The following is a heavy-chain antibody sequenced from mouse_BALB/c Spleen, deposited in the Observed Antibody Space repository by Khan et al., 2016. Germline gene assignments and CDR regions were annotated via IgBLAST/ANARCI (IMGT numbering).Heavy chain of an antibody. CDR2: ISYSGST. Sequence: VQLQESGPGLVKPSQSLSLTCTVTGYSITSDYAWKWIRQFPGNKLEWMGYISYSGSTSYNPSLQSRISITRDTSKNQFFLQLNSVTTEDTATYCCARDYYGSSYFDDWGQGTTLTVSS. V-gene: IGHV3-2*02. CDR3: ARDYYGSSYFDD. J-gene: IGHJ2*01. CDR1: GYSITSDYA. D-gene: IGHD1-1*01.